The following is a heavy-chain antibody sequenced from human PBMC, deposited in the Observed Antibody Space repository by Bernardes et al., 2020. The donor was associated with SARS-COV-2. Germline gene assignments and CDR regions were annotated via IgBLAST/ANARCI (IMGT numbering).Heavy chain of an antibody. D-gene: IGHD3-22*01. CDR3: AREYNSAWQWFDP. V-gene: IGHV4-4*02. J-gene: IGHJ5*01. CDR1: GASISGSNW. Sequence: SASLSPTCAVSGASISGSNWWSWFRHSPGKGLEWIGEIYHSGSTSYNPSFKTRATMSVDVSKNQFSLRLTSVTAADTAVYYCAREYNSAWQWFDPWGQGALVTVSS. CDR2: IYHSGST.